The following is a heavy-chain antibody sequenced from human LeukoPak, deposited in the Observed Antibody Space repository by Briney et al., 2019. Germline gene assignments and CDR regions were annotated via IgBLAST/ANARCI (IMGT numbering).Heavy chain of an antibody. CDR1: GFTFSSYG. CDR2: ISYDGSNK. CDR3: AKPSLPVGATGDDAFDI. D-gene: IGHD1-26*01. J-gene: IGHJ3*02. V-gene: IGHV3-30*18. Sequence: PGGSLRLSCAASGFTFSSYGMHWVRQAPGKGLEWVAVISYDGSNKYCADSVKDRFTISRDNSKNTLYLQVNSLRPEDTAVYYCAKPSLPVGATGDDAFDIWGQGTMVTVSS.